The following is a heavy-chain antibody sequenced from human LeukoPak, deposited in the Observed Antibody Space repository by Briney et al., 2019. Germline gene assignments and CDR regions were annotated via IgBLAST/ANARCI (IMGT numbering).Heavy chain of an antibody. CDR1: GFTFSSYW. V-gene: IGHV3-7*01. Sequence: GGSLRLSCAASGFTFSSYWMSWVRQAPGKGLEWVANIKQYGSEKYYVDSVKGRFTISRDNAKNSLYLQMNSLRAEDTAVYYCARDIVVLPAASDAFDIWGQGTMVTVSS. CDR2: IKQYGSEK. J-gene: IGHJ3*02. CDR3: ARDIVVLPAASDAFDI. D-gene: IGHD2-2*01.